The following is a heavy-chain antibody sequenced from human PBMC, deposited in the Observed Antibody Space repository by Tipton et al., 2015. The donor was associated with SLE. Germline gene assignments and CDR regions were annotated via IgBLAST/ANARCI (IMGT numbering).Heavy chain of an antibody. Sequence: LRLSCAVYGGSFSGYYWSWIRQPPGKGLEWIGEINHSGSTNYNPSLKSRVTISVDTSKNQFSLKLSSVTAADTAVYYCARGPPFDYWGQGTPVTVSS. J-gene: IGHJ4*02. CDR3: ARGPPFDY. CDR2: INHSGST. V-gene: IGHV4-34*01. CDR1: GGSFSGYY.